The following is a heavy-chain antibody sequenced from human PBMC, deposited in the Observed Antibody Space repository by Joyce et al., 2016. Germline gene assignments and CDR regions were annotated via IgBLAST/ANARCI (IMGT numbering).Heavy chain of an antibody. CDR3: ATVWIGGGTHAFDI. J-gene: IGHJ3*02. D-gene: IGHD2-15*01. V-gene: IGHV3-11*01. Sequence: QVALVESGGGLVKPGGSLRVSCEAVGITFRDIQMSWFRQAAGKGLEWISYISYDGTSKYYADSVKGRFIISRDDAKNSVYLQMSRLKVEETDVDYCATVWIGGGTHAFDIWGQGTTVTVSS. CDR1: GITFRDIQ. CDR2: ISYDGTSK.